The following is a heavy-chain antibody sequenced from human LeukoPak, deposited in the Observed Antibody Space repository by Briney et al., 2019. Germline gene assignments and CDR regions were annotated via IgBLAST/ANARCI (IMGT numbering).Heavy chain of an antibody. CDR3: SRGRYYDFWSGYSFNWFDP. Sequence: SETLSLTCAVYGGSFSGYYWGWIRQPPGKGLEWIGSIYYSGSTYYNPSLKSRVTISVDTSKNQFSLKLSSVTAADTAVYYCSRGRYYDFWSGYSFNWFDPWGQGTLVTVSS. CDR1: GGSFSGYY. V-gene: IGHV4-34*01. D-gene: IGHD3-3*01. J-gene: IGHJ5*02. CDR2: IYYSGST.